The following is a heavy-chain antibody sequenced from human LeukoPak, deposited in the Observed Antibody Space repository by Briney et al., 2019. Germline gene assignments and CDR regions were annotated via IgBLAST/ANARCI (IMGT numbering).Heavy chain of an antibody. Sequence: GGSLRLSCAASGFIFSSYAMSWVRQAPGKGLEWVSAISGSGGSTYYADSVKGRFTISRDNSKNTLYLQMNSLRAEDTAVYYCARRAGAYSHPYDYWGQGTLVTVSS. CDR3: ARRAGAYSHPYDY. J-gene: IGHJ4*02. D-gene: IGHD4/OR15-4a*01. CDR2: ISGSGGST. CDR1: GFIFSSYA. V-gene: IGHV3-23*01.